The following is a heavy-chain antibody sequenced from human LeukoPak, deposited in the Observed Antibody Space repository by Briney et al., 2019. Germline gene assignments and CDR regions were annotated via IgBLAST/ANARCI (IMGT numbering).Heavy chain of an antibody. CDR1: GFTFSSYW. CDR3: ARVLSGSYHDFDY. D-gene: IGHD1-26*01. Sequence: GGSLRLSCAASGFTFSSYWMSWVRQAPGKGLEWVANIKQDGSEKYYVDSVKGRFTISRDNAKNSLYLQMNSLRAEDTAVYYCARVLSGSYHDFDYWGQGTLVTVSS. V-gene: IGHV3-7*01. J-gene: IGHJ4*02. CDR2: IKQDGSEK.